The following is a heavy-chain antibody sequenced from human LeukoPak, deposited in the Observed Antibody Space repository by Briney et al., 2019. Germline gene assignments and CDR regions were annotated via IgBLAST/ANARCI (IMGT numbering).Heavy chain of an antibody. J-gene: IGHJ3*02. V-gene: IGHV3-21*01. CDR2: ISSSSNYI. CDR3: ARVDTVMVRTFDI. D-gene: IGHD5-18*01. CDR1: GFTFSNYA. Sequence: GGSLRLSCSASGFTFSNYAMNWVRQAPGKGLEWVSSISSSSNYIYYADSVKGRFTVSRDNAKNSLYLQMNSLRAEDTAVYYCARVDTVMVRTFDIWGQGTMVTVSS.